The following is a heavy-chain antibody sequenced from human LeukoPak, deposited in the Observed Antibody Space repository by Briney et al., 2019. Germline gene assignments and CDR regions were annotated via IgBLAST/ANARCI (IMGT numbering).Heavy chain of an antibody. D-gene: IGHD3-16*02. Sequence: GGSLRLSCAASGFTFSRNTMNWVRQAPGKGLEWVSSIFSSSSYIYYADSVKGRFTISRDNAKNSLYLQMSSLRAEDTAVYYCASVKSGYWGQGTLATVSS. CDR3: ASVKSGY. V-gene: IGHV3-21*01. CDR2: IFSSSSYI. J-gene: IGHJ4*02. CDR1: GFTFSRNT.